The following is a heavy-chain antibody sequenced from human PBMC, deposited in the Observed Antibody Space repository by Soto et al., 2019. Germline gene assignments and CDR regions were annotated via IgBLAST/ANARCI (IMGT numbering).Heavy chain of an antibody. CDR3: ARVITIFGVVIKDNWFDP. D-gene: IGHD3-3*01. CDR1: GYTFTSYC. J-gene: IGHJ5*02. V-gene: IGHV1-18*01. CDR2: ISAYNGNT. Sequence: SVKVSCKASGYTFTSYCISWVRQAPGQGLEWMGWISAYNGNTNYAQKLQGRVTMTTDTSTSTAYMELRSLRSDDTAVYYCARVITIFGVVIKDNWFDPWGQGTLVTVSS.